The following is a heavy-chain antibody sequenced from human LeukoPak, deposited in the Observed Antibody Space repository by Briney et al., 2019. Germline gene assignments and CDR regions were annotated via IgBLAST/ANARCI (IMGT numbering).Heavy chain of an antibody. J-gene: IGHJ4*02. Sequence: SETLSLTCTVSGGSISSSSYYWGWIRQPPGKGLEWIGSIYYSGNTYYNPSLKSRVTISVDTSKNQFSLKLSSVTAADTAVYYCARQDYDFWSGCQRRFDYWGQGTLVTVSS. V-gene: IGHV4-39*01. CDR1: GGSISSSSYY. CDR2: IYYSGNT. D-gene: IGHD3-3*01. CDR3: ARQDYDFWSGCQRRFDY.